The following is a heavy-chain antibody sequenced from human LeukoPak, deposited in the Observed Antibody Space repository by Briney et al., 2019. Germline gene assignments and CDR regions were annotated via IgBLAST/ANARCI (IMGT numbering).Heavy chain of an antibody. CDR1: GFTFSSYE. Sequence: GGSLRLSCAASGFTFSSYEMNWVRQAPGKGLEWVAYISSSGSTVYDADSVKGRFTISRDNAKNSLYVQMNSLRAEDTAVYYCARDSGSYYGMDVWGQGTTVTV. J-gene: IGHJ6*02. V-gene: IGHV3-48*03. CDR3: ARDSGSYYGMDV. CDR2: ISSSGSTV. D-gene: IGHD2-15*01.